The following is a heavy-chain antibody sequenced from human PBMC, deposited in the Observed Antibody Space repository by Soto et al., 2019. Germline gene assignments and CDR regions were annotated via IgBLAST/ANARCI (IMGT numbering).Heavy chain of an antibody. Sequence: SETLSLTCVVSGTSISSTYWWTWVRQAPGKGLEWIGEIYHSGTTNYNPSLKSRVTISVDTSKNQFSLKLSSVTAADTAVYYCARSVFPWGQGTLVTVS. V-gene: IGHV4-4*02. CDR1: GTSISSTYW. CDR3: ARSVFP. CDR2: IYHSGTT. J-gene: IGHJ5*02.